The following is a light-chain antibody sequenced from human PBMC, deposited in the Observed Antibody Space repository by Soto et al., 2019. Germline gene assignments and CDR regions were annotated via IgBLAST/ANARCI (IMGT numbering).Light chain of an antibody. CDR1: QYINSIY. CDR2: GAS. J-gene: IGKJ5*01. Sequence: EIVLTQSAGTLSLSPGERCTRSCVGNQYINSIYLAWYQQKPGQAPRLLIYGASSRATGITDRFSGSGYGTDFTLTISRLEPEDFAVYYCQLYSTSLFTFAPGTRLEIK. CDR3: QLYSTSLFT. V-gene: IGKV3-20*01.